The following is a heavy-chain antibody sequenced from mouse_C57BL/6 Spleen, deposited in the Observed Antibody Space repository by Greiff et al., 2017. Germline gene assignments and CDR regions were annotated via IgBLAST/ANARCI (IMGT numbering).Heavy chain of an antibody. Sequence: QVQLQQSGAELVRPGTSVKVSCKASGYAFTNYLIEWVKQRPGQGLEWIGVINPGSGGTNYNEKFKGKATLTADKSSSPAYMQLRSLTSADSAVYFCARVGYGTFYFDVWGTGTTVTVSS. V-gene: IGHV1-54*01. J-gene: IGHJ1*03. CDR3: ARVGYGTFYFDV. CDR2: INPGSGGT. D-gene: IGHD2-10*02. CDR1: GYAFTNYL.